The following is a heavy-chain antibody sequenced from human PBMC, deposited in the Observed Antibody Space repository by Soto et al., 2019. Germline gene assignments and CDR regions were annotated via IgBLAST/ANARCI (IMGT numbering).Heavy chain of an antibody. CDR2: ISSGGTTK. J-gene: IGHJ5*02. CDR1: GFCFSDFG. D-gene: IGHD3-9*01. CDR3: AREYYDILTGLYLNWFER. Sequence: GGAMRVSCATSGFCFSDFGMHWVRQAPGKGLEWVSYISSGGTTKYYADSVKGRFTISRDNAKNSLFLQMNSLRAEDTAVYYCAREYYDILTGLYLNWFERWGQGTLVTVSS. V-gene: IGHV3-48*03.